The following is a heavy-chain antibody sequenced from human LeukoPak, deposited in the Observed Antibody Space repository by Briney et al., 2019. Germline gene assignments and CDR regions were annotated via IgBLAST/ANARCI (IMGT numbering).Heavy chain of an antibody. Sequence: GGSLRLSCAASGFSFNSDWMDWVRQAPGKGLEWVANIKHDESEKNYLDSVKGRFTISRDNAQNSLYLQMNGLRVEDTAVYYCARDRAWNYFDYWGQGTLVTVSS. CDR1: GFSFNSDW. D-gene: IGHD3-3*01. V-gene: IGHV3-7*01. CDR3: ARDRAWNYFDY. J-gene: IGHJ4*02. CDR2: IKHDESEK.